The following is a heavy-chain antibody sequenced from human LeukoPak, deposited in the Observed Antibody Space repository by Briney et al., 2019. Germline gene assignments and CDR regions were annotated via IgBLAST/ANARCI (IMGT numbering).Heavy chain of an antibody. CDR3: AREGPLYYYGMDV. CDR1: GASISSYY. Sequence: SETLSLTCTVSGASISSYYWSWIRQPPGKGLEWIGYIYYSGSTNYNPSLKSRVTISVDTSENPFSLKLSSVSAADTAVYYCAREGPLYYYGMDVWGQGTTVTVSS. V-gene: IGHV4-59*01. J-gene: IGHJ6*02. CDR2: IYYSGST.